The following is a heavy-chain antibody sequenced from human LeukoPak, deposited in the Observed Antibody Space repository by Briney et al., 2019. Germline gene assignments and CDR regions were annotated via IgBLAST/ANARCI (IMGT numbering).Heavy chain of an antibody. CDR2: ISYDGSNK. V-gene: IGHV3-30*18. CDR3: AKDRGTMVRGVSYYYYYGMDV. CDR1: GFTFSSYG. Sequence: GGSLRLSCAASGFTFSSYGMPWVRQAPGKGLEWVAVISYDGSNKYYADSVKGRFTISRDNSKNMLYLQMNSLRAEDTAVYYCAKDRGTMVRGVSYYYYYGMDVWGQGTTVTVSS. D-gene: IGHD3-10*01. J-gene: IGHJ6*02.